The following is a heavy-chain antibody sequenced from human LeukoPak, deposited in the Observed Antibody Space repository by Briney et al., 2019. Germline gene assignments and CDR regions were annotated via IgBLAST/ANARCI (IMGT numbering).Heavy chain of an antibody. CDR2: ISGSGGST. J-gene: IGHJ4*02. CDR3: AREDDFWSGYYGS. CDR1: GFTFSSYD. Sequence: GGSLRLSCAASGFTFSSYDMSWVRQAPGKGLEWVSAISGSGGSTYYADSVKGRFTISRDNAKNTLYLQMNSLRAEDTAVYYCAREDDFWSGYYGSWGQGTLVTVSS. V-gene: IGHV3-23*01. D-gene: IGHD3-3*01.